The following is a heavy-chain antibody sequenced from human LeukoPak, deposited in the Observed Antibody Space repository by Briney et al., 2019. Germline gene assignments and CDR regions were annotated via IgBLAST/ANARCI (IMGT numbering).Heavy chain of an antibody. CDR1: GFTFSSYE. V-gene: IGHV3-23*01. Sequence: GGSLRLSCAASGFTFSSYEMNWVRQAPGKGLEWVSGISRSGNTTYYADSVKGRFTISRDNSKNTLYLHMNSLRAEDTAVYYCARDADTFDYWGQGTLVIVSS. CDR3: ARDADTFDY. D-gene: IGHD5-18*01. CDR2: ISRSGNTT. J-gene: IGHJ4*02.